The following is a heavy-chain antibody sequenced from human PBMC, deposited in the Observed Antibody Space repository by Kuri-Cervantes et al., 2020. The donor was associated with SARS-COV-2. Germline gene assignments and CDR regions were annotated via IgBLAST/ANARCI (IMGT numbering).Heavy chain of an antibody. CDR1: GGSISSGDYY. V-gene: IGHV4-30-4*01. CDR3: ARPSITIFGVVVDV. J-gene: IGHJ6*02. CDR2: IYYSGST. Sequence: SETLSLTCTVSGGSISSGDYYWSWIRQPPGKGLEWIGYIYYSGSTYYNPSLKSRVTISVDTSKNQFSLKLSSVTAADTAVYYCARPSITIFGVVVDVWGQGTTVTVSS. D-gene: IGHD3-3*01.